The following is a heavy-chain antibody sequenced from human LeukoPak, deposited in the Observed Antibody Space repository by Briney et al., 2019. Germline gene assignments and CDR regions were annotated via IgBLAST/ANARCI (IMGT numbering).Heavy chain of an antibody. Sequence: GASVKVSCKASGYTFTGYYMHWVRQAPGQGLEWMEWINPNSGGTNYAQKFQGRVTMTRDTSISTAYMELSRLRSDDTAVYYCARGRRGIAAAGIWFDPWGQGTLVTVSS. CDR1: GYTFTGYY. J-gene: IGHJ5*02. V-gene: IGHV1-2*02. CDR2: INPNSGGT. CDR3: ARGRRGIAAAGIWFDP. D-gene: IGHD6-13*01.